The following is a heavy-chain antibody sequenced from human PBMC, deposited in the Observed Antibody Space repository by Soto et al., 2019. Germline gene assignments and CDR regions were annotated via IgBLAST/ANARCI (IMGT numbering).Heavy chain of an antibody. D-gene: IGHD4-17*01. V-gene: IGHV1-18*01. Sequence: ASVKVSCKASGYTFTSYGISWVRQAPGQGLEWMGWISAYNGNTNYAQKLQGRVTMTTDTSTSTAYMELRSLRSDDTAVYYCARGSTVTTVGDAFDIWGQGTMVTVSS. CDR1: GYTFTSYG. J-gene: IGHJ3*02. CDR2: ISAYNGNT. CDR3: ARGSTVTTVGDAFDI.